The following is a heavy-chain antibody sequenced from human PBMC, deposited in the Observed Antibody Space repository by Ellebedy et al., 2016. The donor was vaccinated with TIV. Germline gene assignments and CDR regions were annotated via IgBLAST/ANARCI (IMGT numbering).Heavy chain of an antibody. CDR3: ASSYGGNYFQH. D-gene: IGHD5-18*01. J-gene: IGHJ1*01. Sequence: AASVKVSCKDSGCTFSSNAISWVRQAPGQGLEWMGGIFPLFGRANYAQKFQGRVTITADESTSTAYMEMSSLRSEYTAVYYCASSYGGNYFQHWGQGTLVSVSS. CDR1: GCTFSSNA. V-gene: IGHV1-69*13. CDR2: IFPLFGRA.